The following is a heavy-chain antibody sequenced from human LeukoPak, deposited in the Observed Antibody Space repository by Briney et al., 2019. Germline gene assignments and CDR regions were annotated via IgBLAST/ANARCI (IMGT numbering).Heavy chain of an antibody. Sequence: PSETLSLTCTVSGYSISSGYSWGWIRQPPGKGLEWIGSIYHSGSTYYNPSLKSRVTISVDTSKNQFSLKLSSVTAADTAVYYCARGYCSGGSCYLFDYWGQGTLVTVSS. CDR2: IYHSGST. D-gene: IGHD2-15*01. CDR3: ARGYCSGGSCYLFDY. CDR1: GYSISSGYS. V-gene: IGHV4-38-2*02. J-gene: IGHJ4*02.